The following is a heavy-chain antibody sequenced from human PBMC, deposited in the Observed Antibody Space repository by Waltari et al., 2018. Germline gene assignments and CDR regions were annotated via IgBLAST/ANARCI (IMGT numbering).Heavy chain of an antibody. V-gene: IGHV4-39*01. CDR2: ISYTGTT. CDR1: GGSIISNRHY. CDR3: ATYVGASIGTAAFDV. D-gene: IGHD3-16*01. Sequence: QLHLQEAGPGLVKPSETLSLTCSVSGGSIISNRHYWAWIRQPPGKGLEWTATISYTGTTYYNPSLRSRVTISGDMAKNQFSLKLTSVTPADTAVYYCATYVGASIGTAAFDVWGQGTMVTVSS. J-gene: IGHJ3*01.